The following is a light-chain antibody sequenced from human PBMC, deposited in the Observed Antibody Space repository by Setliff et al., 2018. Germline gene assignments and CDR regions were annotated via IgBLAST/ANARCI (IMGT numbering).Light chain of an antibody. CDR1: NSDVGGHNY. CDR3: SSYTSIGTLIV. CDR2: DVS. Sequence: QSALTQPASVSGSPGQSISISCTGSNSDVGGHNYVSWNQQHPGKAPKLLISDVSHRPSGVSIRFSGSKSGNTASLTISGLQAEDEADYYCSSYTSIGTLIVFGGGTKGTVL. J-gene: IGLJ2*01. V-gene: IGLV2-14*03.